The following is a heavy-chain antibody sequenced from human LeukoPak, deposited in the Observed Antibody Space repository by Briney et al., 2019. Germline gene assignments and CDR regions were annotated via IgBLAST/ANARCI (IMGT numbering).Heavy chain of an antibody. CDR1: GYTFTGYY. J-gene: IGHJ3*02. CDR2: ISAYNGNT. D-gene: IGHD3-22*01. V-gene: IGHV1-18*04. Sequence: ASVKVSCKASGYTFTGYYMHWVRQAPGQGLEWMGWISAYNGNTNYAQKLQGRVTMTTDTSTSTAYMELRSLRSDDTAVYYCARAPYYYDSSGYYAFDIWGQGTMVTVSS. CDR3: ARAPYYYDSSGYYAFDI.